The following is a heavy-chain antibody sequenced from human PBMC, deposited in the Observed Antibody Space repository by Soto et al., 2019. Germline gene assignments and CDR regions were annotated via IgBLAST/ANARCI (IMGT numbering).Heavy chain of an antibody. CDR2: IQYGGTT. D-gene: IGHD6-19*01. V-gene: IGHV4-39*01. CDR1: GGSITRNNHF. CDR3: ARLGSSGWYQGSYFDY. Sequence: PSQTLCLTSTVSGGSITRNNHFWCWIRQSPGKGLEWIGSIQYGGTTNYDPSLKSRVIMSAETSKNQFSLMMNSVTAADTAVYYCARLGSSGWYQGSYFDYWGQGTLVTVSS. J-gene: IGHJ4*02.